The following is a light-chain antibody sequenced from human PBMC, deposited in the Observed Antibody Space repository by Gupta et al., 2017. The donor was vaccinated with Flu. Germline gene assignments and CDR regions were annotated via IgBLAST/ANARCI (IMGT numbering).Light chain of an antibody. CDR3: QQYNTTSRT. J-gene: IGKJ1*01. CDR2: KAS. V-gene: IGKV1-5*03. CDR1: QSIITY. Sequence: DTQTTHPPSTLSASVGDRVTITCRASQSIITYLAWYQQKPGKAPKLLIYKASTLESGVPSRFSGGGSGTEFSLTISGLQPDDFAIYYCQQYNTTSRTFGQGTMVEIK.